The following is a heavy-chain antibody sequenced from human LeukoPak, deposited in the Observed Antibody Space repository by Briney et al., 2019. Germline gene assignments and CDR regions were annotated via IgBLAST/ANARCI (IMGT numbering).Heavy chain of an antibody. CDR1: VYTFTSYW. J-gene: IGHJ5*02. CDR2: IDPSDSYT. CDR3: ARMYYFDSSGYFP. Sequence: GESLRISCKGSVYTFTSYWITWVRQMPGKGLEWMGRIDPSDSYTNYSPAFQGHVTISADKSISTAYLQWRSLKASDAAMYYWARMYYFDSSGYFPWGQGTLVTVSS. D-gene: IGHD3-22*01. V-gene: IGHV5-10-1*01.